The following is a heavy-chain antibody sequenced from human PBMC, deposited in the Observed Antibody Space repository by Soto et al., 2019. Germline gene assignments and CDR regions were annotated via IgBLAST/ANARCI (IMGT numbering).Heavy chain of an antibody. CDR2: INTDNDNT. CDR3: ARAIISHTTWFDP. Sequence: ASVKVSCKASGYTFTTYAIHWVRQAPGQRLEWMGWINTDNDNTKYSQKFQGRVTITRDTSASTSYMELTSLRSEDTAVYYCARAIISHTTWFDPWGQGTLVTVSX. J-gene: IGHJ5*02. D-gene: IGHD2-2*01. CDR1: GYTFTTYA. V-gene: IGHV1-3*04.